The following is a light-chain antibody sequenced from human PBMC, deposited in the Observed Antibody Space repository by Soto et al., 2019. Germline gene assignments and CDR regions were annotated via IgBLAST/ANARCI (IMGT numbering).Light chain of an antibody. Sequence: QSVLTQPASVSGSPGQSITISCTGTSSDVGHYDYVSWYQQHPGKVPKLIISEVTTRPSGVSDRFSGSKSGNTASLTISRLQAEDEAHYCSSYTTAYTQVFGGGTKVTVL. J-gene: IGLJ3*02. CDR2: EVT. CDR3: SSYTTAYTQV. CDR1: SSDVGHYDY. V-gene: IGLV2-14*01.